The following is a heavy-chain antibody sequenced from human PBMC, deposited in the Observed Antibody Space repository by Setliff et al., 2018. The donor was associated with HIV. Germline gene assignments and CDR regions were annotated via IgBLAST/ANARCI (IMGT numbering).Heavy chain of an antibody. Sequence: SETLSLTCSVSGGSISSYYWSWIRQPPGKGLELIGYIYYSGSTNYNPSLKSRVTISVDTSKNQFSLKLSSVTAADTAVYYCARGLIVGATTGYYYYYMDVWGKGTTVTVSS. V-gene: IGHV4-59*08. CDR1: GGSISSYY. D-gene: IGHD1-26*01. J-gene: IGHJ6*03. CDR3: ARGLIVGATTGYYYYYMDV. CDR2: IYYSGST.